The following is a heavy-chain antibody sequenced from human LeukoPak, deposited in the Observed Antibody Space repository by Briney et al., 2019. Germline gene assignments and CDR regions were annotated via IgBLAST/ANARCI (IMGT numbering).Heavy chain of an antibody. V-gene: IGHV4-59*01. D-gene: IGHD3-3*01. Sequence: PSETLSLTCTVSGGSISSYYWSWIRQPPGKGLEWIGYIYYSGNTNYNPSLKSRVTISVDTSKNQFSLKLSSVTAADTAVYYCARERGYDFWSGYYQKYYFDYWGQGTLVTVSS. CDR3: ARERGYDFWSGYYQKYYFDY. CDR2: IYYSGNT. CDR1: GGSISSYY. J-gene: IGHJ4*02.